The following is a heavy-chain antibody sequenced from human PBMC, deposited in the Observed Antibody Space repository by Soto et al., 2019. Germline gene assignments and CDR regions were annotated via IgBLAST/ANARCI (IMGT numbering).Heavy chain of an antibody. V-gene: IGHV4-31*03. Sequence: QVQLQESGPGLVKPSQTLSLTCTVSGGSISSGGYYWSWIRQHPGKGLEWIGYIYYSGNTYYNPSLKSRVTISEDTSKNQFSLKLSSVTAADTAVYYCARATYYYDSSGYSDRVLDYWGQGTRVTVSS. D-gene: IGHD3-22*01. CDR3: ARATYYYDSSGYSDRVLDY. CDR1: GGSISSGGYY. CDR2: IYYSGNT. J-gene: IGHJ4*02.